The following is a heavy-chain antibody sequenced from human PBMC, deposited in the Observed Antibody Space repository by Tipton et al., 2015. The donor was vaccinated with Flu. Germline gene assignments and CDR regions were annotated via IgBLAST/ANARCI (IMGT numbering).Heavy chain of an antibody. V-gene: IGHV4-4*07. Sequence: TLSLTCTVSGGSISSYYWTWIRQPAGKGLEWIGRIFATGTAIYNPSLRSRVTMSVDTSKNQFSLNLTSVTAADTAVYYCARLPRRYGDYPLDYWGPGIMVTVSS. D-gene: IGHD4-17*01. CDR1: GGSISSYY. CDR3: ARLPRRYGDYPLDY. J-gene: IGHJ4*01. CDR2: IFATGTA.